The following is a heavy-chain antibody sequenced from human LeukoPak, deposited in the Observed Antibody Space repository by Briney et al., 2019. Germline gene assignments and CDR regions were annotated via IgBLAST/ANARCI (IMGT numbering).Heavy chain of an antibody. D-gene: IGHD6-13*01. CDR2: ISGSGGST. V-gene: IGHV3-23*01. Sequence: GGSLRLSCAASGFTFSGYAMSWVRQAPGKGLEWVSAISGSGGSTYYADSVKGRFTISRDNSKNTLYLQMNSLRAEDTAVYYCAKDGLYLAAELNWFDPWGQGTPVTVSS. CDR1: GFTFSGYA. J-gene: IGHJ5*02. CDR3: AKDGLYLAAELNWFDP.